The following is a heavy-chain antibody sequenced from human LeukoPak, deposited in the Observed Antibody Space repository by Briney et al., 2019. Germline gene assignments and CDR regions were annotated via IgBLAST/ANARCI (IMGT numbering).Heavy chain of an antibody. CDR2: ISLDGATT. CDR3: ARDFYDGFALDY. CDR1: GFTFSSYA. Sequence: GGSLRLSCAASGFTFSSYAMSWVRQAPGKGLEWVSGISLDGATTYYAGSVEGRFTISRDNARNSLYLQMDNLRAEDTGVYYCARDFYDGFALDYWGQGTLVTVSS. D-gene: IGHD2/OR15-2a*01. J-gene: IGHJ4*02. V-gene: IGHV3-23*01.